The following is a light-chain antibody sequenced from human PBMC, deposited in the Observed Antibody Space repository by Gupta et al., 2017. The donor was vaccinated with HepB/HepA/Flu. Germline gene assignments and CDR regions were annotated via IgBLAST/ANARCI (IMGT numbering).Light chain of an antibody. Sequence: SSALTQTLSASVVAGKTARMTCGGNNIGDYRVHWFQQKPGQAPVLVIEEDSDWPSGIPERFAGSNSWRTDTLTIYRVAAGDEADDVCQVWDSGYDRVVFGGGTKLTVL. J-gene: IGLJ2*01. CDR1: NIGDYR. CDR2: EDS. V-gene: IGLV3-21*01. CDR3: QVWDSGYDRVV.